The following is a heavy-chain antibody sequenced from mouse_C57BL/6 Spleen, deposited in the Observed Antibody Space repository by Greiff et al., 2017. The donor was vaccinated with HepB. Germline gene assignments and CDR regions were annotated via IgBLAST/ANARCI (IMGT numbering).Heavy chain of an antibody. CDR3: ARYGDYMDY. CDR2: IYPGDGDT. J-gene: IGHJ4*01. D-gene: IGHD1-1*01. CDR1: GYAFSSSW. V-gene: IGHV1-82*01. Sequence: VQRVESGPELVKPGASVKISCKASGYAFSSSWMNWVKQRPGKGLEWIGRIYPGDGDTNYNGKFKGKATLTADKSSSTAYMQLSSLTSEDSAVYFCARYGDYMDYWGQGTSVTVSS.